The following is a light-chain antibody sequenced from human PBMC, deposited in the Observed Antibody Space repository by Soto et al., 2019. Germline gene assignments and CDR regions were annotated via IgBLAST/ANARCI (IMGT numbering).Light chain of an antibody. CDR2: DAS. CDR1: QGISSA. V-gene: IGKV1-13*02. CDR3: QQFNSYPT. J-gene: IGKJ4*01. Sequence: AIQLTQSPSSLSASPGDRVTITCRASQGISSALSWYQQKPGKAPKLLIYDASSLVSGVPTRFSGSGARTDFTLTISSQHAEVFATYCCQQFNSYPTFGGGTKVEIK.